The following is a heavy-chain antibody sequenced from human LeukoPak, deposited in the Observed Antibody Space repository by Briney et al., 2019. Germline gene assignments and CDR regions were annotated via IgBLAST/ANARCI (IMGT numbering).Heavy chain of an antibody. Sequence: VGSLRLSCAAPGFTFSSYSMNWVRQAPGKGLEWVSYISSSSSTIYYADSGKGPFTISRDNAKNSLYLQMNSLRAEDTAVYYCARFGPFSSSWYWGQGTLVTVSS. D-gene: IGHD6-13*01. CDR2: ISSSSSTI. V-gene: IGHV3-48*04. CDR1: GFTFSSYS. CDR3: ARFGPFSSSWY. J-gene: IGHJ4*02.